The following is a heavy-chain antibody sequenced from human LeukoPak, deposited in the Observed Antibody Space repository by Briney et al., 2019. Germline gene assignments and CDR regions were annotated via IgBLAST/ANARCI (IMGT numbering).Heavy chain of an antibody. V-gene: IGHV4-30-2*01. J-gene: IGHJ4*02. CDR3: AGQGYKSGWYPTFDF. CDR2: IYHSGST. Sequence: SQTLSLTCAVSGGSISSGGYSWSWIRQPPGKGLEWIGYIYHSGSTYYNPSLKSRVTISVDRSKNQFSLKLSSVTAADTAVYYCAGQGYKSGWYPTFDFSGPGTQVIVSS. CDR1: GGSISSGGYS. D-gene: IGHD6-19*01.